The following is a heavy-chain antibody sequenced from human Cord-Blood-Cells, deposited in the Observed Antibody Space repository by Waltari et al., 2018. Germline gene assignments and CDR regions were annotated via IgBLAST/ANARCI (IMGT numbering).Heavy chain of an antibody. D-gene: IGHD2-2*02. Sequence: QMQLVQSGPEVKKPGTSVKVSCKASGFTFTSSAVQWVRPARGQRLEWIGWIVVGSGNTNYAQKFQERVTITRDMSTSTAYMELSSLRSEDTAVYYCAAGPLSVVVPAAIGGFDYWGQGTLVTVSS. CDR1: GFTFTSSA. J-gene: IGHJ4*02. CDR3: AAGPLSVVVPAAIGGFDY. CDR2: IVVGSGNT. V-gene: IGHV1-58*01.